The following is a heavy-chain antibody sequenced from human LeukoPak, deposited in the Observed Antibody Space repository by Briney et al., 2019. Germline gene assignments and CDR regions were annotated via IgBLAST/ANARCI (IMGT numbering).Heavy chain of an antibody. V-gene: IGHV3-30*04. CDR3: ARGLYDSSGYYEYFQH. CDR2: ISYDGSNK. Sequence: GGSLRLSCAPSGFTFSSYAMHWVRQAPGKGLEWVAVISYDGSNKYYADSVKGRFTISRDNSKNTLYLQMNSLRAEDTAVYYCARGLYDSSGYYEYFQHWGQGTLVTVSS. D-gene: IGHD3-22*01. J-gene: IGHJ1*01. CDR1: GFTFSSYA.